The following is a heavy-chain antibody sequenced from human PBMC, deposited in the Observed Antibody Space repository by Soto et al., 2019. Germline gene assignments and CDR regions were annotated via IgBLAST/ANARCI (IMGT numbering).Heavy chain of an antibody. CDR2: ISVSGGET. Sequence: EVQLLESGGGLVQPGGSRRLSCTASGFAFTNFEMSWARQASGKGLEWVSFISVSGGETHYADSVKGRFTISRDNSKNTLYLQMNSLRVEDMAVDYCVKGGWLDDWGQGTLVTVSS. V-gene: IGHV3-23*01. J-gene: IGHJ4*02. CDR1: GFAFTNFE. D-gene: IGHD6-19*01. CDR3: VKGGWLDD.